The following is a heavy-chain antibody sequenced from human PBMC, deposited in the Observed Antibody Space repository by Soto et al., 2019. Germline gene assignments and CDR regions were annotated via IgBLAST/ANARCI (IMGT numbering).Heavy chain of an antibody. D-gene: IGHD3-22*01. V-gene: IGHV3-30-3*01. CDR3: ARDGYYDSSSPPHRLDAKHSYYYYGMDV. CDR2: ISYDGSNK. Sequence: PGGSLRLSCAASGFTFSSYAMHWVRQAPGKGLEWVAVISYDGSNKYYADSVKGRFTISRDNSKNTLYLQMNSLRAEDTAVYYCARDGYYDSSSPPHRLDAKHSYYYYGMDVWGQGTTVTVSS. CDR1: GFTFSSYA. J-gene: IGHJ6*02.